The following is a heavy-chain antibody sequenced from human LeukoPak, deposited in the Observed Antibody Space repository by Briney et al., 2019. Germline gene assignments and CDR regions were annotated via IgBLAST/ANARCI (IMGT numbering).Heavy chain of an antibody. V-gene: IGHV3-30*18. CDR2: ISYDGSNK. CDR1: GFTFSSYG. CDR3: AKSNGAQWLVRSDYFDY. Sequence: GGSLRLSCAASGFTFSSYGMHWVRQAPGKGLEWVAVISYDGSNKYYADSVKGRFTISRDNSKNTLYLQMNSLRAEDTAVYYCAKSNGAQWLVRSDYFDYWGQGTLVTVSS. D-gene: IGHD6-19*01. J-gene: IGHJ4*02.